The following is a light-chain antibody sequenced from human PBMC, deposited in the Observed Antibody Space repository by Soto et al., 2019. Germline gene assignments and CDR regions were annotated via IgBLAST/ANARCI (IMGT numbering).Light chain of an antibody. CDR3: QQLNSYPIT. Sequence: DIQMTQSPSSLSASVGDRVTIACRASQSISTYLNWYQHKPGKAPKLLIYAASSLQSGVPSRFSGSGSGTDFTLTISSLQPEDFATYYCQQLNSYPITFGQGTRLEIK. CDR1: QSISTY. J-gene: IGKJ5*01. CDR2: AAS. V-gene: IGKV1-39*01.